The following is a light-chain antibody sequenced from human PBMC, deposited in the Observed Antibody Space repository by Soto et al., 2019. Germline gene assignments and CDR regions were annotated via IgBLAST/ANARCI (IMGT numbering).Light chain of an antibody. V-gene: IGKV1-5*03. CDR2: KAS. CDR3: QQYNST. CDR1: QSISNW. Sequence: DIQMTQSPSTLSASVGDRVTITCRASQSISNWLAWYQQKPGKAPKLLIYKASNLESGVPSRFSGSGSGTEFTLTISSLQTDDFATYYCQQYNSTFGQGTKLEIK. J-gene: IGKJ2*01.